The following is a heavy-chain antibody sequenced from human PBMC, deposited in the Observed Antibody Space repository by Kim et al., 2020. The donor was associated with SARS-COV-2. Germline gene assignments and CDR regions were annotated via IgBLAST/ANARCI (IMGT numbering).Heavy chain of an antibody. J-gene: IGHJ3*02. Sequence: GGSLRLSCAASGFTFSSYSMNWVRQAPGKGLEWVSSISSSSSYIYYADSVKGRFTISRDNAKNSLYLQMNSLRAEDTAVYYCARDWNGGSDYYDSSGYYPDAFDILGQGTMVTVSS. D-gene: IGHD3-22*01. CDR1: GFTFSSYS. CDR3: ARDWNGGSDYYDSSGYYPDAFDI. V-gene: IGHV3-21*01. CDR2: ISSSSSYI.